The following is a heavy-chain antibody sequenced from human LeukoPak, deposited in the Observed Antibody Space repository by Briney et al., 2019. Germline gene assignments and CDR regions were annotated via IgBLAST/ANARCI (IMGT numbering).Heavy chain of an antibody. CDR2: INPNSGGT. Sequence: GASVKVSCKASGYTFTGYYMHWVRQAPGQGLEWMGWINPNSGGTNYAQKFQGRVTMTRDTSISTAYMELSRLRSDDTAVYYCARVLHCSSTSCYALDYWGQGTLVTVSS. J-gene: IGHJ4*02. CDR3: ARVLHCSSTSCYALDY. CDR1: GYTFTGYY. D-gene: IGHD2-2*01. V-gene: IGHV1-2*02.